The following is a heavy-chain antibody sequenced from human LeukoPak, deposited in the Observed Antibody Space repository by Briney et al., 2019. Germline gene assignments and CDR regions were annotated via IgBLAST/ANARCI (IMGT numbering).Heavy chain of an antibody. V-gene: IGHV1-18*01. D-gene: IGHD5-18*01. CDR1: GYTFTIYG. CDR3: ARDRGRLWFSEGVDY. CDR2: ISAYNGNT. J-gene: IGHJ4*02. Sequence: ASVKVSCKASGYTFTIYGISWVRQAPGQGLEWMGWISAYNGNTNYAQTLQGRVTMTTDTSTSTAYMELRSLRCDDTAVYYCARDRGRLWFSEGVDYWGQGTLVTVSS.